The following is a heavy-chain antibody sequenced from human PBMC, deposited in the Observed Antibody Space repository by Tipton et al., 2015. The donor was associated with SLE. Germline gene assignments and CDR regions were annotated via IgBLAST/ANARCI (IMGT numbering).Heavy chain of an antibody. V-gene: IGHV1-18*04. D-gene: IGHD1-26*01. CDR3: ARDRVGALEAFDI. CDR1: GYSFTSYW. Sequence: QLVQSGAEVKKPGESLRISCKGSGYSFTSYWISWVRQAPGQGLEWMGWISAYNGNTNYAQKLQGRVTMTTDTSTSTAYMELRSLRSDDTAVYYCARDRVGALEAFDIWGQGTMVTVSS. J-gene: IGHJ3*02. CDR2: ISAYNGNT.